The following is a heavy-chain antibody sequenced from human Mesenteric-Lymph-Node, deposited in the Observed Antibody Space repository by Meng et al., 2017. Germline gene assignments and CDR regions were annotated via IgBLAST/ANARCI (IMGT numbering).Heavy chain of an antibody. CDR3: ARGIAAAGPTAAY. CDR2: ISWNSGSI. CDR1: GFTFDDYA. Sequence: SLKISCAASGFTFDDYAMHWVRQAPGKGLEWVSGISWNSGSIGYADSVKGRFTISRDNAKNSLYLQMNSLRAEDTALYYCARGIAAAGPTAAYWGQGTLVTVSS. D-gene: IGHD6-13*01. V-gene: IGHV3-9*01. J-gene: IGHJ4*02.